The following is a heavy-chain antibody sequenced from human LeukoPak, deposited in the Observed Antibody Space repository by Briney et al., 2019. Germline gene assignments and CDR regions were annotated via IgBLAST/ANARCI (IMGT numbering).Heavy chain of an antibody. CDR2: ISSSSSYI. CDR3: ARPNKSRSTIFGVVITHFDY. CDR1: GFTFGGYS. D-gene: IGHD3-3*01. Sequence: GGSLRLSCAASGFTFGGYSMNWVRQAPGKGLEWVSSISSSSSYIYYADSIKDRLTISRDNAKNSLYLQINSLRAEDTAVYYCARPNKSRSTIFGVVITHFDYWGQGTLVTVSS. V-gene: IGHV3-21*01. J-gene: IGHJ4*02.